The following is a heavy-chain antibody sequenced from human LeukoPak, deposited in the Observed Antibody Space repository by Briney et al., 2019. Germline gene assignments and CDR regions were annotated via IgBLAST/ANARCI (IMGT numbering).Heavy chain of an antibody. J-gene: IGHJ6*02. CDR2: ISYDGSNK. Sequence: GGSLRLSCAASGFTFSSYGMHWVRQAPGKGLEWVAVISYDGSNKYYADSVKGRFAISRDNSKNSLYLQMNSLRAEDTAVYYCARDGDEDYYGMDVWGQGTTVTVSS. V-gene: IGHV3-30*03. CDR3: ARDGDEDYYGMDV. D-gene: IGHD7-27*01. CDR1: GFTFSSYG.